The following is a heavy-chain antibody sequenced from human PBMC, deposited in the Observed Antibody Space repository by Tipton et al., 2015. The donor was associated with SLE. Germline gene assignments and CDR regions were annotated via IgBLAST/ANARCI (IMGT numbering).Heavy chain of an antibody. CDR1: GFSFSNYA. Sequence: SLRLSCAASGFSFSNYAMAWVRQAPGRGLQWVSAISDHGINTFYADSVRGRFTISRDNSRNTLYLLMNNRGAEDTAVYYCAKDSGSFDDWGQGTLVTVSS. CDR3: AKDSGSFDD. CDR2: ISDHGINT. D-gene: IGHD1-26*01. J-gene: IGHJ4*02. V-gene: IGHV3-23*01.